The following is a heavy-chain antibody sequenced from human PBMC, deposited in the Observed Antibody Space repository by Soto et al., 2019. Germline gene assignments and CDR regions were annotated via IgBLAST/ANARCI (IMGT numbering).Heavy chain of an antibody. V-gene: IGHV4-59*01. CDR3: ARVPLVLIHDYYYYYGMDV. J-gene: IGHJ6*02. D-gene: IGHD6-13*01. CDR2: IYYSGST. Sequence: PSETLSLTCTVSGGSISSYYWSWIRQPPGKGLEWIGYIYYSGSTNYNPSLKSRVTISVDTSKNQFSLKLSPVTAADTAVYYCARVPLVLIHDYYYYYGMDVWGQGTTVTVSS. CDR1: GGSISSYY.